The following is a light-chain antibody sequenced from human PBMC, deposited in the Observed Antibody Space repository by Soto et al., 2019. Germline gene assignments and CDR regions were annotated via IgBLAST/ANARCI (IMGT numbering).Light chain of an antibody. CDR2: DVS. J-gene: IGKJ3*01. CDR1: ETVNSD. CDR3: QHRSSWPFT. V-gene: IGKV3-11*01. Sequence: EIVLTQSPATLSLSPGERATLSCRASETVNSDLAWYQQKPGQAPRLLIYDVSKRATGIPARFSGSGSGTDFTLAISSLEPDDFAVYYCQHRSSWPFTFGPGTKVEIK.